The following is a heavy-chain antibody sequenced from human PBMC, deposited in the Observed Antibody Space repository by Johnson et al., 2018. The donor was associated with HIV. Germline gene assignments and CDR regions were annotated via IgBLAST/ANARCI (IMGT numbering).Heavy chain of an antibody. CDR1: GFTFSSYG. Sequence: QVQLVESGGGVVQPGGSLRLSCAASGFTFSSYGMHWVRQAPGKGLEWVAFIRYDGSNKYYADSVKGRFTISRDNSKNTLYLQMHSLRAEDTAVYYCAKDLGGYRSSWNNAFGIWGQGTMVTVSS. V-gene: IGHV3-30*02. CDR3: AKDLGGYRSSWNNAFGI. D-gene: IGHD6-13*01. CDR2: IRYDGSNK. J-gene: IGHJ3*02.